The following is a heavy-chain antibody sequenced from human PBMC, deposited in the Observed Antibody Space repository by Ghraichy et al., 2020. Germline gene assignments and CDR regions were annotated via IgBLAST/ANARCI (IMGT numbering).Heavy chain of an antibody. J-gene: IGHJ4*02. Sequence: GGSLRLSCAASGFTFSSYSMNWVRQAPGKGLEWVSSISSSSSYIYYADSVKGRFTISRDNAKDSLYLQMNSLRAEDTAVYYCARDPRGPAVAGTFDYWGQGTLVTVSS. CDR1: GFTFSSYS. CDR2: ISSSSSYI. D-gene: IGHD6-19*01. CDR3: ARDPRGPAVAGTFDY. V-gene: IGHV3-21*01.